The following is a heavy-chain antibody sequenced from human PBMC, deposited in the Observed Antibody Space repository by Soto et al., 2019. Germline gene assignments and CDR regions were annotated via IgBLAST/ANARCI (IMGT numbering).Heavy chain of an antibody. Sequence: PGGSLRLSCTGSGLTFNSLSVHWVRQGPDKGLEWVAVVSFDGKVTYYADSVKGRFTVSRDNSKNTIYLQANSLRAEDTAVYYCAREPYGDSQYFDYWGQGTPVTVSS. CDR2: VSFDGKVT. CDR3: AREPYGDSQYFDY. V-gene: IGHV3-30*04. CDR1: GLTFNSLS. D-gene: IGHD2-21*02. J-gene: IGHJ4*02.